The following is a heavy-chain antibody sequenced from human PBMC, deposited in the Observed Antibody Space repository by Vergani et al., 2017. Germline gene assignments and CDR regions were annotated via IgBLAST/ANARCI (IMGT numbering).Heavy chain of an antibody. D-gene: IGHD5-18*01. CDR2: IYYSGST. V-gene: IGHV4-59*11. J-gene: IGHJ2*01. Sequence: QVQLQESGPGLVKPSETLSLTCTVSGGPISSHYWSWIRPPPGKGLEWIGYIYYSGSTNYNPSLKSRVTISVDTSKNQFSLKLSSVTAADTAVYYCARVDTAMVPHYWYFDLWGRGTLVTVSS. CDR1: GGPISSHY. CDR3: ARVDTAMVPHYWYFDL.